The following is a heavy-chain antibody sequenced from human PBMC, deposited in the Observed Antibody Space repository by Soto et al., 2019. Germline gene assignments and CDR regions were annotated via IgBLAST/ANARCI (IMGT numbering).Heavy chain of an antibody. Sequence: GGSLRLSCAASGFTFSSYSMNWVRQAPGKGLEWVSSISSSSSYIYYADSVKGRFTISRDNAKNSLYLQMNSLRAEDTAVYYCAREAMRDSNYRYYYGMDVWGQGTTVTVSS. CDR1: GFTFSSYS. CDR2: ISSSSSYI. D-gene: IGHD4-4*01. CDR3: AREAMRDSNYRYYYGMDV. J-gene: IGHJ6*02. V-gene: IGHV3-21*01.